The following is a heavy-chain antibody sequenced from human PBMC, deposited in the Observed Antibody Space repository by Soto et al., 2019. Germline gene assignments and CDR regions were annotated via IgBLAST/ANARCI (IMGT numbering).Heavy chain of an antibody. CDR2: VSHDGRNT. CDR3: AKGGRQWLVTSDFNY. D-gene: IGHD6-19*01. J-gene: IGHJ4*02. Sequence: VQLVESGGGVVQPGRSLRLSCAASGFTFSDYAMHWVRQAPGKGLEWVAVVSHDGRNTHYADSVKGRFTISRDSSKNTVCLEMTSLRAEDTAVYYCAKGGRQWLVTSDFNYWGQGALGTVSS. V-gene: IGHV3-30*18. CDR1: GFTFSDYA.